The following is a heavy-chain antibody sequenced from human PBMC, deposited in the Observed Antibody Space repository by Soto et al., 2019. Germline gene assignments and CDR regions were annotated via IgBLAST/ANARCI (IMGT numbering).Heavy chain of an antibody. D-gene: IGHD3-10*01. V-gene: IGHV1-58*01. CDR2: IVVGSGNT. J-gene: IGHJ4*02. CDR1: GFTFTSSA. CDR3: AATVLLWFGELLEGPSDY. Sequence: SVKVSCKASGFTFTSSAVQWVRQARGQRLEWIGGIVVGSGNTNYAQKFQERVTITRDMSTSTAYMELSSLRSEDTAVYYCAATVLLWFGELLEGPSDYWGQGTLVTVSS.